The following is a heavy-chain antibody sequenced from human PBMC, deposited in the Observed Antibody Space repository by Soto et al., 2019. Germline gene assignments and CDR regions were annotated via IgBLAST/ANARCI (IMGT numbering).Heavy chain of an antibody. D-gene: IGHD2-2*01. CDR1: GGSISSGGYS. Sequence: PSETLSLTCAVSGGSISSGGYSWSWIRQPPGKGLEWIGYIYHSGSTYYNPSLKSRVTISVDWSKNQFSLKLSSVTAADTAVYYCARYCSSTSCYPQYNWFDPWGQGTLVTVSS. CDR3: ARYCSSTSCYPQYNWFDP. V-gene: IGHV4-30-2*01. J-gene: IGHJ5*02. CDR2: IYHSGST.